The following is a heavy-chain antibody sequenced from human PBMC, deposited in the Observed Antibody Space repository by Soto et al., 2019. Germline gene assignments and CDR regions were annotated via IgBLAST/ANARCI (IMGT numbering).Heavy chain of an antibody. J-gene: IGHJ5*02. D-gene: IGHD6-13*01. CDR3: ARDWTYGAAAGTSGLDP. CDR2: TYYRSKWYN. CDR1: GDSVSSNSAA. V-gene: IGHV6-1*01. Sequence: SQTLSLTCAISGDSVSSNSAAWNWIRQSPSRGLEWLGRTYYRSKWYNDYAVSVKSRITINPDTSKNQFSLRLNSVTPEDTAVYYCARDWTYGAAAGTSGLDPWGQGTLVTVSS.